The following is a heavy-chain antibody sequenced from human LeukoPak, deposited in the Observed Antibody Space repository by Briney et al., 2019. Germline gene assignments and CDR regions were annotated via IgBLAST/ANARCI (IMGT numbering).Heavy chain of an antibody. CDR1: GFTFSSYS. CDR2: ISSSSYI. J-gene: IGHJ4*02. D-gene: IGHD3-9*01. Sequence: GGSLRLSCAASGFTFSSYSMNWVRQAPGKGLEWVSSISSSSYIYYADSVKGRFTISRDNAKNSLYLQMNSLRAEDTAVYYCAKDRNQYFDPNFDYWGQGTLVTVSS. CDR3: AKDRNQYFDPNFDY. V-gene: IGHV3-21*04.